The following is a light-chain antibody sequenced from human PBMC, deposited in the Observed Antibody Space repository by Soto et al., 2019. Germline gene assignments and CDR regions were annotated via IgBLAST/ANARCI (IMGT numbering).Light chain of an antibody. CDR1: SSNIGINT. CDR2: VND. V-gene: IGLV1-44*01. J-gene: IGLJ2*01. CDR3: TSWDDSLNGYVV. Sequence: QSVLTQPPSVSGAPGQRVPMSCSGSSSNIGINTVNWYQQLPGTAPKLLIYVNDRRSSGVPDRFSGSKSGTSASLAISGLQSADEADYYCTSWDDSLNGYVVFGGGTKVTVL.